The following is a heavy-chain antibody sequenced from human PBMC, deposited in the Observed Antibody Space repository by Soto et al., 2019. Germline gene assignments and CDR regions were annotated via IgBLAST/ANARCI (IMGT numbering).Heavy chain of an antibody. CDR3: AMRAPPLEV. Sequence: QVQLVESGAEVKKPGASVKVSCKASGYTFTSYGISWVRQAPAQGLEWMGGISAYTGNTKYERRLQVRVTMTTDTATSTAYMDPRRLGSDDTAVYYCAMRAPPLEVWCQWTTISSSS. CDR1: GYTFTSYG. V-gene: IGHV1-18*01. CDR2: ISAYTGNT. J-gene: IGHJ6*02.